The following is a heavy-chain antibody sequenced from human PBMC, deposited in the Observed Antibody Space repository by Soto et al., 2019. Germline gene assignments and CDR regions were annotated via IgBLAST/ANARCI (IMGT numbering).Heavy chain of an antibody. D-gene: IGHD1-26*01. V-gene: IGHV3-23*01. Sequence: PGGSLRLSCAASGFTFSSYWMHWVRQAPGKGLEWVSAISGSGGSTYYADSVKGRFTISRDNSKNTLYLQMNSLRAEDTAVYYCAKDLYSGSYHPFDYWGQGTLVTVSS. J-gene: IGHJ4*02. CDR2: ISGSGGST. CDR1: GFTFSSYW. CDR3: AKDLYSGSYHPFDY.